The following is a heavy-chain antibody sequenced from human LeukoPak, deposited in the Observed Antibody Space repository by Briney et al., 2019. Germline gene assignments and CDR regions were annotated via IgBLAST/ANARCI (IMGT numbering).Heavy chain of an antibody. Sequence: GGSLRLSSTASGFTFSNYPINFVRQAPGKGLDWVSAISGSGTTIYYADAVRGRFTISRDNSKNTVYLQMNSLRAEDTALYYCVTKLYVSHHTHAFDIWGQGTMVTVSP. J-gene: IGHJ3*02. CDR1: GFTFSNYP. V-gene: IGHV3-23*01. CDR2: ISGSGTTI. CDR3: VTKLYVSHHTHAFDI. D-gene: IGHD3-16*01.